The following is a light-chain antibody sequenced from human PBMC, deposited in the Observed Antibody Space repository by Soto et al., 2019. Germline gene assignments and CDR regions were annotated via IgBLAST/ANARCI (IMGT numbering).Light chain of an antibody. J-gene: IGLJ3*02. CDR3: QPYGDNNQV. V-gene: IGLV6-57*02. CDR1: SGSIASNY. CDR2: EDN. Sequence: NFMLTQPHSVSESPGKTVTISCTGSSGSIASNYVQWFQQRPGSAPTTVIYEDNKRPSGVPDQFSGSIDSSSNSASLTISGLKTEDEADYYCQPYGDNNQVFGGGTKLTVL.